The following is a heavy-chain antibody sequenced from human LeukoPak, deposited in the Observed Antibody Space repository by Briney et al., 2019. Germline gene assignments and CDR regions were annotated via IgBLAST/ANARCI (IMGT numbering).Heavy chain of an antibody. CDR1: GFTFSSYA. V-gene: IGHV3-23*01. CDR3: AKGKRRWNYRGDYYYYYMDV. Sequence: GGSLRLSCAASGFTFSSYAMSWVRQAPGKGLEWVSAISGSGGSTYYADSVKGRFTISIDNSKNTLYLQMNSLRAEDTAVYYCAKGKRRWNYRGDYYYYYMDVWGKGTTVTVSS. CDR2: ISGSGGST. J-gene: IGHJ6*03. D-gene: IGHD1-7*01.